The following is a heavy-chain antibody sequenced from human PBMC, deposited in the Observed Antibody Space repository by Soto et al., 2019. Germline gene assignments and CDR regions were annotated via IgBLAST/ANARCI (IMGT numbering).Heavy chain of an antibody. V-gene: IGHV3-23*01. D-gene: IGHD6-13*01. J-gene: IGHJ4*02. Sequence: EMQLLESGGGLVQPGGSLRLSCAASGFTFSSFAMSWVRQAPGKGLDWVSAISGSGGSTYSADSVKGRFTISRDNSKNTLYRQRSGRRAEDTAFYSCARGFPAGRVSPPAFGGQGPLVPVSS. CDR3: ARGFPAGRVSPPAF. CDR2: ISGSGGST. CDR1: GFTFSSFA.